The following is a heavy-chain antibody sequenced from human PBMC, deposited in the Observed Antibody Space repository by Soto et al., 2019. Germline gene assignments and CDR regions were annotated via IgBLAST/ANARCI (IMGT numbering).Heavy chain of an antibody. V-gene: IGHV3-74*01. D-gene: IGHD3-10*01. CDR3: DRGWFGQDV. Sequence: EVQLVESGGGLVQPGGSLRLSCAASGFTLSGRSMHWVRQALGKGLVWVSGIDNAGTDSTYADSVKGRFTSSRDNAKNMLYLQVNSLRVEDTAVYWCDRGWFGQDVWGKGTTVTVS. CDR1: GFTLSGRS. CDR2: IDNAGTDS. J-gene: IGHJ6*03.